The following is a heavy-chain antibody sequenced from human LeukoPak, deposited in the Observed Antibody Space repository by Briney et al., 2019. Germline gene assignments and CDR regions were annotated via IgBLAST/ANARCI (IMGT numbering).Heavy chain of an antibody. Sequence: QPGGSLRLSCAASGFTFSSYGMHWVRQAPGKGLEWVAVIWYDGSNKYYADSVKGRFTISRDNSKSTLYLQMNSLRAEDTAVYYCARGVLYYGDYVGYYFDYWGQGTLVTVSS. J-gene: IGHJ4*02. CDR1: GFTFSSYG. D-gene: IGHD4-17*01. CDR2: IWYDGSNK. V-gene: IGHV3-33*01. CDR3: ARGVLYYGDYVGYYFDY.